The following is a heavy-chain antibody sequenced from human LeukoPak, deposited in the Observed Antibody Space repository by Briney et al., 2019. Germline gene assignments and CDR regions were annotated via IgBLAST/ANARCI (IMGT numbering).Heavy chain of an antibody. Sequence: QAGGSLRLSCAASGFTVSSNYMSWVRQAPGKGLEWVSVIYSGGSTYYADSVKGRFTISRDNSKNTLYLQMNSLRAEDTAVYYCATSIMGGGILNFDYWGQGTLVTVSS. CDR1: GFTVSSNY. D-gene: IGHD2-8*01. J-gene: IGHJ4*02. V-gene: IGHV3-53*01. CDR2: IYSGGST. CDR3: ATSIMGGGILNFDY.